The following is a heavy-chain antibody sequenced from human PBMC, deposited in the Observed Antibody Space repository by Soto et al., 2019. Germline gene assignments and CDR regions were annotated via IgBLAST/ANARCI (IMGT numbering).Heavy chain of an antibody. V-gene: IGHV3-30-3*01. J-gene: IGHJ5*02. CDR1: GFTSRSYA. CDR2: ISYDENKK. D-gene: IGHD5-18*01. Sequence: GGSLRLSCAASGFTSRSYAMHWVRQAPGKGLEWVAVISYDENKKYYTDSVKGRFTISRDNSKNTLYLQVNSLRAEDTAVYYCARALDTAMTSTDNWFDPWGQGT. CDR3: ARALDTAMTSTDNWFDP.